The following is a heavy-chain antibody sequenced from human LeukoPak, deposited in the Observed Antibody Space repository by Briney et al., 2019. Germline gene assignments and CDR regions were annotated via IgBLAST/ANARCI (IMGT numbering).Heavy chain of an antibody. CDR2: FDPEDGET. CDR1: GYTLTELS. CDR3: ATDSRYYDSSGPELGY. V-gene: IGHV1-24*01. J-gene: IGHJ4*02. Sequence: GASVKVSCKVSGYTLTELSMHWVRQAPGKGLEWMGGFDPEDGETIYAQKFQGRVTMTEDTSTDTAYMELSSLRSEDTAVYYCATDSRYYDSSGPELGYWGQGTLVTVSS. D-gene: IGHD3-22*01.